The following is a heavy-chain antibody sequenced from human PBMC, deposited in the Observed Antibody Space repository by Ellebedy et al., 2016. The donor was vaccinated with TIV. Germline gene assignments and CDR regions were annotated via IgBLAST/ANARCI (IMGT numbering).Heavy chain of an antibody. D-gene: IGHD4-23*01. CDR2: ITGSGDNT. CDR3: ARDPVGVGPAFDV. Sequence: GESLKISCAASGLTFSSHAMSWVRQAPGKGLEWVSSITGSGDNTYYADSVKGRFTISRDNSKHTLYLQMISLRAEDTAVYYCARDPVGVGPAFDVWGQGTVVTVSS. V-gene: IGHV3-23*01. CDR1: GLTFSSHA. J-gene: IGHJ3*01.